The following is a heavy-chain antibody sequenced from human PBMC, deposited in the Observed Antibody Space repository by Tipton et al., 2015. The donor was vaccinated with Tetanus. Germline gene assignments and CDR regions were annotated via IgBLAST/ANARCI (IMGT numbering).Heavy chain of an antibody. Sequence: GLVKPSETLSLTCSVSRGPISSYYWSWIRQPAGKGLEWIGHISNGNPDYAPSLKSRVTLSVDTSKNEFSQRLRSVTAADTGVYYCARGTWLYTSTYHRHWLDPWGQGTLVTVSS. CDR3: ARGTWLYTSTYHRHWLDP. CDR1: RGPISSYY. CDR2: ISNGNP. J-gene: IGHJ5*02. D-gene: IGHD6-13*01. V-gene: IGHV4-4*07.